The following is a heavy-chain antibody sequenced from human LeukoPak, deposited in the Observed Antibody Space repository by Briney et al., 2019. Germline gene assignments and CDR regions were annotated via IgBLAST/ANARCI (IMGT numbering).Heavy chain of an antibody. CDR2: INHSGST. Sequence: SETLSLTCTVSGGSISSYYWSWIRQPPGKGLEWIGEINHSGSTNYNPSLKSRVTISVDTSKNQFSLKLSSVTAADTAVYYCARGLLLGYTNPNDYWGQGTPVTVSS. D-gene: IGHD2-21*01. V-gene: IGHV4-34*01. CDR3: ARGLLLGYTNPNDY. J-gene: IGHJ4*02. CDR1: GGSISSYY.